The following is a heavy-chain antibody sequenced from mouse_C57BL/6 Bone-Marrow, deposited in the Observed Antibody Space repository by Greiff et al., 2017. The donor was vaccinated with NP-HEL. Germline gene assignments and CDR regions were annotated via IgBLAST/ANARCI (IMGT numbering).Heavy chain of an antibody. V-gene: IGHV3-1*01. J-gene: IGHJ3*01. CDR1: GYSITSGYD. D-gene: IGHD1-1*01. Sequence: DVQLVESGPGMVKPSQSLSLTCTVTGYSITSGYDWHWIRHFPGNKLEWMGYISYSGSTNYNPSLKSRISITHDTSKNHFFLKLNSVTTEDTATYYCARGDGSSYGFAYWGQGTLVTVSA. CDR2: ISYSGST. CDR3: ARGDGSSYGFAY.